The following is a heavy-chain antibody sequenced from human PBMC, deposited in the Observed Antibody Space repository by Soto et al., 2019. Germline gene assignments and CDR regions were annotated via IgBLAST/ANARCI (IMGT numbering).Heavy chain of an antibody. D-gene: IGHD6-13*01. CDR2: IIPIFGTA. CDR3: ARDQGGGSSSWYGRVTWFDP. Sequence: SVKVSCKTSGGTFSSYAISWVRQAPGQGLEWMGGIIPIFGTADYAQKFQGRGTITADESTSTAYMELSSLRSDDTAVYYCARDQGGGSSSWYGRVTWFDPWGQGTLVTVSS. CDR1: GGTFSSYA. V-gene: IGHV1-69*13. J-gene: IGHJ5*01.